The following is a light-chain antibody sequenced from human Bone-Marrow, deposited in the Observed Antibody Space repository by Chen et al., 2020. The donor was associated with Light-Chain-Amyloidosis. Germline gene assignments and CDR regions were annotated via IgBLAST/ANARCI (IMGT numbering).Light chain of an antibody. V-gene: IGKV1-NL1*01. J-gene: IGKJ1*01. CDR2: AAS. Sequence: DIQMTQSPFSLSASVGDRVTITCRASQAISYSLVWYQHKPGTAPKLLLYAASRLEKGVPSRFSGSGSGSDYTLTISSLQPEDFATYYCQQYYSSPRTFGQGTKVEIK. CDR3: QQYYSSPRT. CDR1: QAISYS.